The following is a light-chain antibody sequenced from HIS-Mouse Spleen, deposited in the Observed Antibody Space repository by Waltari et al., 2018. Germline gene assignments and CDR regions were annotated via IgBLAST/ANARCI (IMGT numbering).Light chain of an antibody. J-gene: IGLJ3*02. V-gene: IGLV2-23*01. CDR3: CSYAGRV. CDR2: EGS. Sequence: QSALTQPASVSGSPGQSITIPCTGTSSDVGSYNLVSWYQQHTGKAPKLMIYEGSKRPSGVSNRFSGSKSGNTASLTISGLQAEDEADYYCCSYAGRVFGGGTKLTVL. CDR1: SSDVGSYNL.